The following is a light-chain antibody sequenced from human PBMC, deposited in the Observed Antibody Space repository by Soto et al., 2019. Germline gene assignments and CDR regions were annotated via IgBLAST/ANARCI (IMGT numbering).Light chain of an antibody. J-gene: IGKJ5*01. CDR2: AAS. V-gene: IGKV1-39*01. CDR1: QSIATY. CDR3: QQSYTVPIT. Sequence: DIQMTQSPPSLSASVGDRVTIACRASQSIATYLNWYQQRPGQAPQLLISAASTLRSGVPSRFSGSGSGTDFTLNIDRLQTEDVASYYCQQSYTVPITFGQGTRLDFK.